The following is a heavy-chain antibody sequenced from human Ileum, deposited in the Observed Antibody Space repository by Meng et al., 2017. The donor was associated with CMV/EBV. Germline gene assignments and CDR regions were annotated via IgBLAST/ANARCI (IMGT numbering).Heavy chain of an antibody. Sequence: QVELVESGGGVVQSGGSLSLSCAVSGITFSNAGMHWVRQAPGKGLEWVAFIFSDGSRKDYADSVKGRFTISRDDSENTLYLQMNSLRPEDTAVYYCAKDKGVLFFDYWGQGTLVTVSA. CDR1: GITFSNAG. CDR3: AKDKGVLFFDY. CDR2: IFSDGSRK. J-gene: IGHJ4*02. D-gene: IGHD1-1*01. V-gene: IGHV3-30*02.